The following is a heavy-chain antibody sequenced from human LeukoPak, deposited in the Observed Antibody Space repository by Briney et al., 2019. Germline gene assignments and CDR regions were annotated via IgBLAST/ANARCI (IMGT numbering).Heavy chain of an antibody. V-gene: IGHV3-21*01. CDR1: GFTFSSYS. CDR3: ARDFEESGYCSSTSCYIVDY. D-gene: IGHD2-2*02. J-gene: IGHJ4*02. CDR2: ISSSSSYI. Sequence: AGGSLRLSCAASGFTFSSYSMNWVRQAPGKGLEWVSSISSSSSYIYYADSVKGRFTISRDNAKNSLYLQMNSLRAEDTAVYYCARDFEESGYCSSTSCYIVDYWGQGTLVTVSS.